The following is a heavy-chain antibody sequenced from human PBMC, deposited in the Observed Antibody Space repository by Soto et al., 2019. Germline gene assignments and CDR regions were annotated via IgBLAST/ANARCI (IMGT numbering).Heavy chain of an antibody. CDR1: GYIFTNYY. J-gene: IGHJ4*02. V-gene: IGHV1-46*01. D-gene: IGHD2-21*01. Sequence: QVRLVQSGAEVKKPGASVKVSCKASGYIFTNYYIHWVRQAPGQVLEWMAIINPNGGSTNCAQEFQGRLTLNRDTSTSTVYMDLSSLTSEDTAVYYCARGRYSGDKWGQGTLVTVSS. CDR2: INPNGGST. CDR3: ARGRYSGDK.